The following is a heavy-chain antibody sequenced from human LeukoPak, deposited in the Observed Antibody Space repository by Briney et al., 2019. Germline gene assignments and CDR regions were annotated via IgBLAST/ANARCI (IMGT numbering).Heavy chain of an antibody. J-gene: IGHJ4*02. V-gene: IGHV1-69*13. Sequence: SVKVSCKASGGSFSNYAISWVRQAPGQGLEWMGGIIPIFDTANYAQKFQGKVTITADESTNTASMELSSLRSEDTAVYYCARNERYGDTRLYHFDYWGQGTLVTVSS. CDR3: ARNERYGDTRLYHFDY. CDR1: GGSFSNYA. D-gene: IGHD4-17*01. CDR2: IIPIFDTA.